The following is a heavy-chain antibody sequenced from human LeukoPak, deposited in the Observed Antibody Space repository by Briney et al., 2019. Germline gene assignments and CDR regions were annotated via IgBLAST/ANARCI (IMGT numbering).Heavy chain of an antibody. CDR3: ARGSPRLGAKYYYYGMDV. V-gene: IGHV4-34*01. CDR2: INHSGST. J-gene: IGHJ6*02. CDR1: GGSFSGYY. D-gene: IGHD3-10*01. Sequence: SETLSLTCAVYGGSFSGYYWSWIRQPPGKGLEWIGEINHSGSTNYNPSLKSRVTISVDTSKNQFSLKLSSVTAADTAVYYCARGSPRLGAKYYYYGMDVWGQGTTVTVSS.